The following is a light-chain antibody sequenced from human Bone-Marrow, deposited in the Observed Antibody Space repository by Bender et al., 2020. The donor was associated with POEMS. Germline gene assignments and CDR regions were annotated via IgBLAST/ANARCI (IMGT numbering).Light chain of an antibody. V-gene: IGLV1-47*01. Sequence: QSVLTQSPSASETPGQRVTISCSGSSSNLGSNYVYWYQHLPGTAPKLLIYRNNQRPSGVPDRFSGSKSGTSASLAISGLRSEDEADYYCAAWDASLSGWVFGGGTKLTVL. CDR2: RNN. CDR1: SSNLGSNY. J-gene: IGLJ3*02. CDR3: AAWDASLSGWV.